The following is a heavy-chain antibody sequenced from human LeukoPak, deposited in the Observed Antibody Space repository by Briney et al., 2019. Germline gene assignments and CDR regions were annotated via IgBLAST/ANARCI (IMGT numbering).Heavy chain of an antibody. CDR3: ARGRSYNY. Sequence: PGGSLRLSCAASGFSFSNYAMNWVRQAPGQGLERVSYISSSGSTINYADSVKGRFTISRDNAKNSLYLQMNSLRAEDTAVYYCARGRSYNYWGQGTLVTVSS. CDR1: GFSFSNYA. CDR2: ISSSGSTI. D-gene: IGHD3-10*01. J-gene: IGHJ4*02. V-gene: IGHV3-48*03.